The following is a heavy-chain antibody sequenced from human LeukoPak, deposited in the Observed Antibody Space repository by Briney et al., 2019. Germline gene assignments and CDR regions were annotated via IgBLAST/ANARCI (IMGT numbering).Heavy chain of an antibody. J-gene: IGHJ4*02. V-gene: IGHV3-23*01. CDR3: AKVIRYSGSYVDY. D-gene: IGHD1-26*01. Sequence: GGSLRLSCAASGFTFSSHGMSWVRQAPGEGLEWVSTISGSGDNTYYADSVKGRFTISRDNSKNTLYLQMNSLRAEDTAVYYCAKVIRYSGSYVDYWGQGTLVTVSS. CDR1: GFTFSSHG. CDR2: ISGSGDNT.